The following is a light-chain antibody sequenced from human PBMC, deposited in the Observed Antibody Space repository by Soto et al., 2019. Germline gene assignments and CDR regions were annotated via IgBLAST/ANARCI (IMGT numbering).Light chain of an antibody. CDR2: EGS. CDR1: SSDVGSYNL. Sequence: QSVLTQPASVSGSPGQSITISCTGTSSDVGSYNLVSWYQQHPGEAPKLMIYEGSKRPSGVSNRFSGSKSGNTASLTISGLQAEDEADYYCCSYAGSSTVVVFGGGTKVTVL. V-gene: IGLV2-23*03. J-gene: IGLJ2*01. CDR3: CSYAGSSTVVV.